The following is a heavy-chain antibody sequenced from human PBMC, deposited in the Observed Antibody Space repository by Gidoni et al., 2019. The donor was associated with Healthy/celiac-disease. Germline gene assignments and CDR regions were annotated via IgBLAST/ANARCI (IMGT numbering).Heavy chain of an antibody. CDR2: IYYSGGT. J-gene: IGHJ5*02. CDR3: ARGPIWNHGWLFDP. CDR1: GGSVSSSSYY. D-gene: IGHD1-1*01. Sequence: QLQLPESGPGLVKPSETLSRTCTVSGGSVSSSSYYWGWIRQPPGKGLAWIGSIYYSGGTYYNPSLKCRVTRAVDTSKHQFSLKLISVTDADTDVYYCARGPIWNHGWLFDPWGQGTLVTVSS. V-gene: IGHV4-39*07.